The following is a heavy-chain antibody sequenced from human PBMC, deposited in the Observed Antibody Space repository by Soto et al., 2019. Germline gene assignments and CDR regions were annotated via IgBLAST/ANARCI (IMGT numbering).Heavy chain of an antibody. D-gene: IGHD4-4*01. CDR3: ARKPVTLQGWFDS. CDR1: GFAFGKYS. CDR2: INYAGNYS. Sequence: EVQLVESGGGPVKPGGSLRLSCAGSGFAFGKYSMNWVRQAPGKGLEWVSSINYAGNYSLSADSVEGRFTISRDNAANSLYLQMNNLRVEDTAVYYCARKPVTLQGWFDSWGQGTLVTVSS. J-gene: IGHJ5*01. V-gene: IGHV3-21*01.